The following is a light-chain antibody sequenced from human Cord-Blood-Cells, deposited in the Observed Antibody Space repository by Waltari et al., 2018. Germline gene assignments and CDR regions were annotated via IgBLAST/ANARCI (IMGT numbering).Light chain of an antibody. CDR3: QQYNNWPYT. CDR1: QSVSSN. CDR2: GAS. J-gene: IGKJ2*01. Sequence: EIVMTQSPATLSVSPRASATLSCRASQSVSSNLAWDQQKPGQAPRLLIYGASTRATGIPARFSGSGSGTEFTLTISSLQSEDFAVYYCQQYNNWPYTFGQGTKLEIK. V-gene: IGKV3-15*01.